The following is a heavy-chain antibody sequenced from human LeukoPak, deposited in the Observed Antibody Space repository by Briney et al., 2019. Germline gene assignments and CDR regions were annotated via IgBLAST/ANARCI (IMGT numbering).Heavy chain of an antibody. CDR3: ARDPEIRHYYDFWSGYPPAFDY. CDR2: INPNSGGT. V-gene: IGHV1-2*06. CDR1: GYTYTGYY. D-gene: IGHD3-3*01. J-gene: IGHJ4*02. Sequence: GPSVKVSREASGYTYTGYYMHWVPHAPGQGLEWMGRINPNSGGTNYTQKFQGRVTMTRDTSISTAYMELSRLRSDDTAVCYCARDPEIRHYYDFWSGYPPAFDYWGQGTLVTVSS.